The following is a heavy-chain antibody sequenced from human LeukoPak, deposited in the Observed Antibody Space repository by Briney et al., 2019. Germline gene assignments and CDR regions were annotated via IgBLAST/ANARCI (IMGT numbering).Heavy chain of an antibody. Sequence: PGGSLRLSCAASGFTFTSYSMNWVRQAPGKGLEWVAYISGSGSVIYYADSVRGRFTISRDNAKDSLYLQMNSLRAEDTAVYYCARELKTASGTWWFDAWGQGTLVTVSS. V-gene: IGHV3-48*04. CDR2: ISGSGSVI. CDR3: ARELKTASGTWWFDA. CDR1: GFTFTSYS. J-gene: IGHJ5*02. D-gene: IGHD6-13*01.